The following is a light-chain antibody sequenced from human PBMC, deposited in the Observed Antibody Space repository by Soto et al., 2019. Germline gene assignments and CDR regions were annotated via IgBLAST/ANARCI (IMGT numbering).Light chain of an antibody. CDR2: EDT. CDR3: CSSARSSSFYV. CDR1: SSYIGSYNL. Sequence: QSALTQPASVSGSPGQSITISCTGTSSYIGSYNLVSWYQQHPGRAPKLIVYEDTKRPSGVSNRFSGSKSGNTASLTISGLQAEDEADYYCCSSARSSSFYVFATGTKLTVL. J-gene: IGLJ1*01. V-gene: IGLV2-23*01.